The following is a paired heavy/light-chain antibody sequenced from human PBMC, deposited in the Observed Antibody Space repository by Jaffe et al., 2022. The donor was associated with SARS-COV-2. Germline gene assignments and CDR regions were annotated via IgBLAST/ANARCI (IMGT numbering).Light chain of an antibody. V-gene: IGLV2-14*03. Sequence: QSALTQPASVSGSPGQSITISCTGTSSDVGGYDYVSWYQQHPGKAPKLMIYDVSHRPSGVSNRFSGSKSGNTASLTISGLQAEDEADYYCNSYTSSSAWVFGGGTKLTVL. CDR3: NSYTSSSAWV. J-gene: IGLJ3*02. CDR2: DVS. CDR1: SSDVGGYDY.
Heavy chain of an antibody. J-gene: IGHJ4*02. Sequence: QLQLQESGPGLVKPSETLSLTCTVSGGSITSGTNYWGWIRQPPGKGLEWIGNIYYSGSTYYNPSLKSRVTISVDTSKKQFSLKLSSVTAADTAVYYCARRVGNSSNRDYWGQGTLITVSS. D-gene: IGHD4-4*01. V-gene: IGHV4-39*01. CDR2: IYYSGST. CDR1: GGSITSGTNY. CDR3: ARRVGNSSNRDY.